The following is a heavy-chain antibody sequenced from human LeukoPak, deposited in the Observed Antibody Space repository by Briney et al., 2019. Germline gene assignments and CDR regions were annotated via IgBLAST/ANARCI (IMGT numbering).Heavy chain of an antibody. D-gene: IGHD3-22*01. V-gene: IGHV4-59*08. CDR3: ASYYYDSSGSFDY. CDR1: GGSISSYY. Sequence: SETLSLTCTVSGGSISSYYWSWIRQPPGKGLEWIGYIYYSGSTYYNPSLKSRVTISVDTSKNQFSLKLSSVTAADTAVYYCASYYYDSSGSFDYWGQGTLVTVSS. CDR2: IYYSGST. J-gene: IGHJ4*02.